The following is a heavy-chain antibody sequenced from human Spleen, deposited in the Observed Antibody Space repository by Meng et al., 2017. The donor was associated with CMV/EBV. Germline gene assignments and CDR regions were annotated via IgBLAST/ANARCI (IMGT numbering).Heavy chain of an antibody. CDR1: TSGDYF. CDR2: ISSSGSTI. V-gene: IGHV3-11*04. CDR3: ARRQQLVDY. J-gene: IGHJ4*02. Sequence: TSGDYFWSWIRQPPGKGLEWVSYISSSGSTIYYADSVKGRFTISRDNAKNSLYLQMNSLRAEDTAVYYCARRQQLVDYWGQGTLVTVSS. D-gene: IGHD6-13*01.